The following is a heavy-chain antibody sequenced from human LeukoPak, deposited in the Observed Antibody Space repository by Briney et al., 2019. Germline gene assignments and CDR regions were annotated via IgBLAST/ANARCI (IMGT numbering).Heavy chain of an antibody. D-gene: IGHD3-16*02. CDR3: ARGGLYDYVWGSYRYRLHPLDY. Sequence: ASVKVSCKASGYTFTSYAMNWVRQAPGQGLEWMGWINTNTGNPTYAQGFTGRFVFSLDTSVSTAYLQISSIKAEDTAVYYCARGGLYDYVWGSYRYRLHPLDYWGQGTLVTVSS. V-gene: IGHV7-4-1*02. CDR1: GYTFTSYA. CDR2: INTNTGNP. J-gene: IGHJ4*02.